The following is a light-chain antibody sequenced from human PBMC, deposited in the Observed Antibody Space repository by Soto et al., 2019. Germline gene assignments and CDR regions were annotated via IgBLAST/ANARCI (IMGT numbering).Light chain of an antibody. CDR3: AAWDVSLKAFV. J-gene: IGLJ1*01. CDR1: SSNIGINT. Sequence: QSVLTQPPSASGTPGQRVTFSCSGSSSNIGINTVNWYRQLPGTAPQLLISDNHRRPSGVPDRFSGSKSGTSASLAISGLQSEDEATYFCAAWDVSLKAFVFGNGTKVTV. CDR2: DNH. V-gene: IGLV1-44*01.